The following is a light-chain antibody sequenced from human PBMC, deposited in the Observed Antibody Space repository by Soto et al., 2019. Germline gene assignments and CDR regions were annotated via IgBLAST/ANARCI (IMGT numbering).Light chain of an antibody. CDR1: QNINNW. CDR2: DAS. V-gene: IGKV1-5*01. J-gene: IGKJ1*01. Sequence: DIQMTQSPSTLSASIGDRVTITCRASQNINNWIAWYQQKPGKAPKFLTYDASTLESGVPSRFSGSGFGTEFSLTISSLQPDDFGSYYCQHMRTFGQGTKVDIK. CDR3: QHMRT.